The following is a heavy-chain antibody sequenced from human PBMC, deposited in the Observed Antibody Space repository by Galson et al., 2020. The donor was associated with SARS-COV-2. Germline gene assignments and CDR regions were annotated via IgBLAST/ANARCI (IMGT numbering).Heavy chain of an antibody. D-gene: IGHD1-26*01. CDR3: AREGAVGATGLDY. CDR2: IWYDGSNK. CDR1: GFTFSSYG. J-gene: IGHJ4*02. V-gene: IGHV3-33*01. Sequence: GESLKISCAASGFTFSSYGMHWVRQAPGKGLEWVAVIWYDGSNKYYADSVKGRFTISRDNSKNTPYLQMNSLRAEDTAVYYCAREGAVGATGLDYWGQGTLVTVSS.